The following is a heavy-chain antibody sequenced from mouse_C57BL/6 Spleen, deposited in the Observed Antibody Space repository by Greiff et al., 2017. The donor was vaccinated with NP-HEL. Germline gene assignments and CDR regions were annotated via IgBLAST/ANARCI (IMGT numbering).Heavy chain of an antibody. J-gene: IGHJ2*01. V-gene: IGHV1-50*01. Sequence: QVQLQQPGAELVKPGASVKLSCKASGYTFTSYWMQWVKQRPGQGLEWIGEIDPSDSYTNYNQKFKGKATLTVDTSSSPAYMQLSSLTSEDSAVYYCARDYGSSYFDYWGQGTTLTVSS. CDR3: ARDYGSSYFDY. D-gene: IGHD1-1*01. CDR1: GYTFTSYW. CDR2: IDPSDSYT.